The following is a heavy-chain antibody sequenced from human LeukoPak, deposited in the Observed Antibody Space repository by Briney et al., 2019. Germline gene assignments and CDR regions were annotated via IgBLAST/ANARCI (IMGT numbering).Heavy chain of an antibody. V-gene: IGHV4-61*02. CDR3: ARNGHYSADY. CDR2: IYTSGST. D-gene: IGHD4-17*01. J-gene: IGHJ4*02. CDR1: GGSISSSSYY. Sequence: SETLSLTCTVSGGSISSSSYYWGWIRQPAGKGLEWIGRIYTSGSTNYNPSLKSRVTMSVDTSKNQFSLKLSSVTAADTAVYFCARNGHYSADYWGRGILVTVSP.